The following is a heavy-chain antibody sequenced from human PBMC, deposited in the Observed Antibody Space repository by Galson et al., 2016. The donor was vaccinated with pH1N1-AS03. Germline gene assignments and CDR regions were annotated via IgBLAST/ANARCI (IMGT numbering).Heavy chain of an antibody. J-gene: IGHJ6*02. D-gene: IGHD3-10*01. V-gene: IGHV4-59*01. CDR2: TFYGGST. CDR3: ASRSSVLYSYGSDV. Sequence: SETLSLTCSVSGDSLDTFSWTWIRQPPGKGLEWIGFTFYGGSTHYNPSLKSRITISVDTSKNLFSLQLKSVTAADTAVYYCASRSSVLYSYGSDVWGQGTGHRLL. CDR1: GDSLDTFS.